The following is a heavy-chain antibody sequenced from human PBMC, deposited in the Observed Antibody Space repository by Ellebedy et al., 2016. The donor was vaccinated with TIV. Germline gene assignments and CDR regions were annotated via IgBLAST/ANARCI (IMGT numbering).Heavy chain of an antibody. J-gene: IGHJ6*02. D-gene: IGHD5-18*01. V-gene: IGHV1-2*02. CDR2: INPNSGGT. Sequence: ASVKVSXKASGYTVPTFYMHWVRQAPGQGLEWMGWINPNSGGTNSPQKFQGRVTMTRDTSISTAYMELSSLRSEDTAVYYCARGRDTAMGNYYYYGMDVWGQGTTVTVSS. CDR3: ARGRDTAMGNYYYYGMDV. CDR1: GYTVPTFY.